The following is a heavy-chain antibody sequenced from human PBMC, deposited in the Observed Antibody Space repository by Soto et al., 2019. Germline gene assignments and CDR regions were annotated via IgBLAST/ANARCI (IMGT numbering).Heavy chain of an antibody. CDR3: ARDPGLPGRYWYFDL. V-gene: IGHV1-2*04. Sequence: QVVLVHSGAEVKKPGDSVRVSCKSSGYKFTDYYIHWVRQAPGQGPEWMGWVNPKRGDAVYAQKFQGWVTVTRDTATTTAYLEVKRLSPDDTAVYFCARDPGLPGRYWYFDLWGRGTLVTVSS. CDR1: GYKFTDYY. CDR2: VNPKRGDA. D-gene: IGHD3-9*01. J-gene: IGHJ2*01.